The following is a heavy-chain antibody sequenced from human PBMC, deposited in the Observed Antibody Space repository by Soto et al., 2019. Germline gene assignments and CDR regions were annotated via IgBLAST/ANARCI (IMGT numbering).Heavy chain of an antibody. CDR1: GGSFTGYY. V-gene: IGHV4-34*01. CDR3: ATSYFDFWSGYYRGYYFDY. D-gene: IGHD3-3*01. J-gene: IGHJ4*02. CDR2: INHRGST. Sequence: QVHLQQWGAGLLKPSETLSLTCAVYGGSFTGYYWSWIRQPPGKGLEWIGEINHRGSTNYNPSLRGRVTISVDTSKNQFSLKLNSVTAADTAVYYCATSYFDFWSGYYRGYYFDYWGQGTLVTVFS.